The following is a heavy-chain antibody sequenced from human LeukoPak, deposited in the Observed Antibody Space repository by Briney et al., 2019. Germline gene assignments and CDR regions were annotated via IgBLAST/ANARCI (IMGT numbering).Heavy chain of an antibody. V-gene: IGHV3-66*01. D-gene: IGHD1-26*01. J-gene: IGHJ6*02. Sequence: GGSLRLSCAASSGFAVSSNYMTWVRQAPGKGLEWVSIIHSGSDTYYADFVMGRFAISRDNSKSTVYLQMNSLRAEDTAVYYCARGFAGSSPSGMDVWGQGTTVAVSS. CDR3: ARGFAGSSPSGMDV. CDR2: IHSGSDT. CDR1: SGFAVSSNY.